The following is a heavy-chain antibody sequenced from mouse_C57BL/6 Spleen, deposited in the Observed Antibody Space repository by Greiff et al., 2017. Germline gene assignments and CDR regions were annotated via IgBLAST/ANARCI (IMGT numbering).Heavy chain of an antibody. CDR2: ISSGSSTI. CDR3: ARACYDYDEGGYFDY. D-gene: IGHD2-4*01. Sequence: EVQVVESGGGLVKPGGSLKLSCAASGFTFSDYGMHWVRQAPEKGLEWVAYISSGSSTIYYADTVKGRFTISRDNAKNTLFLQMTSLRSEDTAMYYCARACYDYDEGGYFDYWGQGTTLTVSS. V-gene: IGHV5-17*01. CDR1: GFTFSDYG. J-gene: IGHJ2*01.